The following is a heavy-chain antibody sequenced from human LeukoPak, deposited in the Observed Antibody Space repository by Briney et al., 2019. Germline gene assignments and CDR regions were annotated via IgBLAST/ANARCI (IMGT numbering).Heavy chain of an antibody. Sequence: GGSLRLSCGASGFTFSNYWMSWVRQAPGKGLEWVINISQDGSGKNYADSVEGRFTISRDNAKNSLYLQMNSLRAEDTAVYYCAKTRPLDSSSWSHGDYWGQGTLVTVSS. D-gene: IGHD6-13*01. CDR1: GFTFSNYW. V-gene: IGHV3-7*03. CDR3: AKTRPLDSSSWSHGDY. J-gene: IGHJ4*02. CDR2: ISQDGSGK.